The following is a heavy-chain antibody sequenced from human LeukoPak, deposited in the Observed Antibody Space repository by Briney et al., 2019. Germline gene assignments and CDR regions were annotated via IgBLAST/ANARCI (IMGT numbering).Heavy chain of an antibody. D-gene: IGHD6-19*01. V-gene: IGHV3-48*01. CDR1: GFTFSSYS. Sequence: GGSLRLSCAAPGFTFSSYSMNWVRQAPGKGLEWVSHITGSGSTIYYADSVKGRFTVSRDNAKNSLYLQMNSLRAEDTAVYYCAAGYSGGLYGIDYWGQGTLVTVSS. CDR2: ITGSGSTI. J-gene: IGHJ4*02. CDR3: AAGYSGGLYGIDY.